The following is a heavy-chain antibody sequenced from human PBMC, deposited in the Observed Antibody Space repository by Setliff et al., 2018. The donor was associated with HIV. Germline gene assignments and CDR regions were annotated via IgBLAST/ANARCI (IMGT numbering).Heavy chain of an antibody. D-gene: IGHD2-21*02. CDR2: IYHSGST. CDR1: GYSISSGYY. Sequence: SETLSLTCTVSGYSISSGYYWGWIRQPPGKGLEWIGSIYHSGSTYYNPSLKSRVTISVDTSKNQFSLNLNSVTAADTAVYYCARGQGCGGGCHYAFEMWGQGTMVTVSS. J-gene: IGHJ3*02. V-gene: IGHV4-38-2*02. CDR3: ARGQGCGGGCHYAFEM.